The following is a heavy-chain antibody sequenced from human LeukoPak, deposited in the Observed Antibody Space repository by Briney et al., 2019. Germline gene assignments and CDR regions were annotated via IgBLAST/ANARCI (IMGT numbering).Heavy chain of an antibody. V-gene: IGHV4-39*01. CDR3: ARGSISSSWLKRDYYYYHGMDV. J-gene: IGHJ6*02. CDR1: GGSISSSSYY. CDR2: IYYSGST. D-gene: IGHD6-13*01. Sequence: SETLSLTCTVSGGSISSSSYYWGWIRQPPGKGLEWIGSIYYSGSTYYNPSLKSRVTISVDTSKNQFSLKLSSVTAADTAVYYCARGSISSSWLKRDYYYYHGMDVWGQGTTVTVSS.